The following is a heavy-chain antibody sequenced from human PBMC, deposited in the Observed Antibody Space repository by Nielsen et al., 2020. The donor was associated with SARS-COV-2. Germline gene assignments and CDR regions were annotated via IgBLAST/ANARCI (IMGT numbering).Heavy chain of an antibody. CDR1: GFTFDDYG. Sequence: GESLKISCAASGFTFDDYGMSWVRQAPGKGLEWVSGINWNGGSTGYADSVKGRFTISRDNAKNSLYLQMNSLRAEDTALYHCVSLDGYNPGYWGQGTLVTVSS. CDR3: VSLDGYNPGY. J-gene: IGHJ4*02. D-gene: IGHD5-24*01. V-gene: IGHV3-20*01. CDR2: INWNGGST.